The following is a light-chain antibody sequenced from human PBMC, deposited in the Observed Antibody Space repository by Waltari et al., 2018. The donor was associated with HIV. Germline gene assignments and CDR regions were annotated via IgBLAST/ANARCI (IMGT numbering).Light chain of an antibody. CDR2: DND. J-gene: IGLJ2*01. Sequence: QSVLTQPPSASGTAGQRVTISCSGRDSNIGRDYIYWYQQVPGAAPRLLIYDNDQRPAGVPARFSRSKSGTSGSLVVSGLRSAFAVNYSCASYDRAMSNLLVGGGTAVTVL. V-gene: IGLV1-47*01. CDR3: ASYDRAMSNLL. CDR1: DSNIGRDY.